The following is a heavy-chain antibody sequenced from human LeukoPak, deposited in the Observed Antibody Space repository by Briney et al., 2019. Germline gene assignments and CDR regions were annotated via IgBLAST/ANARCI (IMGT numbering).Heavy chain of an antibody. D-gene: IGHD4-17*01. CDR2: IYYSGST. Sequence: SETLSLTCTVSGGSISSYYWSWIRQPPGKGLEWIGYIYYSGSTNYNPSLKSRVTISVDTSKNQLSLKLSSVTATDTAVYYCARAVSYGDCFDYWGQGTLATVSS. J-gene: IGHJ4*02. CDR1: GGSISSYY. V-gene: IGHV4-59*01. CDR3: ARAVSYGDCFDY.